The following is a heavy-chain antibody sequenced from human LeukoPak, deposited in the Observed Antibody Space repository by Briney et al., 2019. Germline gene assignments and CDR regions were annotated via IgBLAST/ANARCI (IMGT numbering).Heavy chain of an antibody. CDR2: IYYSGST. D-gene: IGHD6-13*01. V-gene: IGHV4-39*01. CDR3: ARGDSSSWYYYYGMDV. Sequence: SETLSLTCTVSGGSVSSSSYYWGWIRQPPGKGLEWIVSIYYSGSTYYNPSLKSRVTISVDTSKNQFSLKLSSVTAADTAVYYCARGDSSSWYYYYGMDVWGQGTTVTVSS. J-gene: IGHJ6*02. CDR1: GGSVSSSSYY.